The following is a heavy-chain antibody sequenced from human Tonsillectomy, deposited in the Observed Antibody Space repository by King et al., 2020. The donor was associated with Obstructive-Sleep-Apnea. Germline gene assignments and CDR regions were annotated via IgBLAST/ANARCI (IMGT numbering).Heavy chain of an antibody. D-gene: IGHD6-13*01. CDR3: ASAWGIGWFDP. Sequence: VQLVESGGGLVQPGGSLRLSCAASGFTFSSYSMNWVRQAPGKGLEWGSYLSSSSSTIFYADSVKGRFTISRDNAKNSLYLQMNSLRAEDTAVYYCASAWGIGWFDPWGQGTLVTVSS. J-gene: IGHJ5*02. CDR1: GFTFSSYS. CDR2: LSSSSSTI. V-gene: IGHV3-48*04.